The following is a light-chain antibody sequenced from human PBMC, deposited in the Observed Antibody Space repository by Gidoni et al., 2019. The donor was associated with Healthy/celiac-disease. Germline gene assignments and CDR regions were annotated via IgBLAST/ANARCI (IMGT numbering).Light chain of an antibody. CDR3: AAWDDSLSVV. CDR2: SNN. Sequence: QSVLTQPPSASGTPGQRVTISCSGSSSNIGSNYVYWYQQLPGTATKLLFYSNNQRPSGVPDRFSGSKSGTSAALAISGLRSEDESDYYCAAWDDSLSVVFGGGTKLTVL. J-gene: IGLJ2*01. V-gene: IGLV1-47*02. CDR1: SSNIGSNY.